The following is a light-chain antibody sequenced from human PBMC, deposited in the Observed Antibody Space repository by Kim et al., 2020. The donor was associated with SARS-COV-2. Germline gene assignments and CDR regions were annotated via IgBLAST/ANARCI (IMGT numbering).Light chain of an antibody. CDR3: QSADSSGTWV. CDR1: ALPKQY. V-gene: IGLV3-25*03. J-gene: IGLJ3*02. Sequence: SYELTQPPSVSVSPGQTARITCSGDALPKQYAYWYQQKPGQAPVLVIYKDSERPSGIPERFSGSNSGRTATLTISGAQAEDEADYYCQSADSSGTWVFGGGTQLTVL. CDR2: KDS.